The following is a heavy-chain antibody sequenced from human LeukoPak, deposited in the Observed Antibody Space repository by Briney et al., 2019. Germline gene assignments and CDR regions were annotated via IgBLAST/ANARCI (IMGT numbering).Heavy chain of an antibody. J-gene: IGHJ4*02. CDR3: ARDRVGSGWPRPLYFEF. D-gene: IGHD6-19*01. V-gene: IGHV1-2*02. Sequence: ASVKVSCKPSVYTFTGYYLLWVREAPGQGLEWMGWINPNTGATIYAEKFQGRVTMTRDTSIDTAYMEMRSLRSDDTAVYYCARDRVGSGWPRPLYFEFWDQGTLITVSS. CDR2: INPNTGAT. CDR1: VYTFTGYY.